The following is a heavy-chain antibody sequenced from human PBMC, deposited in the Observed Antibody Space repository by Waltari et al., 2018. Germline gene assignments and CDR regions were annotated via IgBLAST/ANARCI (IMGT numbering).Heavy chain of an antibody. J-gene: IGHJ6*02. CDR2: IIPIFGTA. D-gene: IGHD3-10*01. CDR1: GGTFRSYA. Sequence: QVQLVQSGAEVKKPGSSVKVSCKASGGTFRSYAISGVRQAAEQGLEWMGGIIPIFGTANYAQKFQGRVTITTDESTSTAYMELSSLRSEDTAVYYCASGAGSSYYYYYGMDVWGQGTTVTVSS. V-gene: IGHV1-69*05. CDR3: ASGAGSSYYYYYGMDV.